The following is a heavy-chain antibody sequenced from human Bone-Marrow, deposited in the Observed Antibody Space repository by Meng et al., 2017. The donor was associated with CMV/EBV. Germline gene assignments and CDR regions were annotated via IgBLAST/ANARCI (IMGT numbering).Heavy chain of an antibody. Sequence: ASVKVSCKASGYTFTGYYMHWVRQAPGQGLEWMGWINPNGGGTNYAQKFQGRVTMTRDTSISTAYMELSRLRSDDTAVYYCARARMITFGGVIVTPMDVWGQGTTVTVSS. V-gene: IGHV1-2*02. CDR2: INPNGGGT. D-gene: IGHD3-16*02. CDR3: ARARMITFGGVIVTPMDV. J-gene: IGHJ6*02. CDR1: GYTFTGYY.